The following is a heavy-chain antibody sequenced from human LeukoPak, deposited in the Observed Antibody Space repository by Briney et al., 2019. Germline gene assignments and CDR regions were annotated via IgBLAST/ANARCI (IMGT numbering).Heavy chain of an antibody. Sequence: GGSLRLSCAASGFTVSSNYMSWVRQAPGKGLEWVSVIYSGGSTYYADSVKGRFTISRDNSKNTLYLQMNSLRAEDTAVYYCARRASSPYYYYMDVWGKGTTVTISS. V-gene: IGHV3-53*01. CDR3: ARRASSPYYYYMDV. J-gene: IGHJ6*03. D-gene: IGHD6-13*01. CDR1: GFTVSSNY. CDR2: IYSGGST.